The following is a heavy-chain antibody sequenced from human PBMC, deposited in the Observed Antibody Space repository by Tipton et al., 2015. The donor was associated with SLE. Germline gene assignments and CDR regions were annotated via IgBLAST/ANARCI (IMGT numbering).Heavy chain of an antibody. CDR2: IYYSGST. V-gene: IGHV4-31*03. Sequence: TLSLTCTVSGGSISSGGYYWSWIRQHPGKGLEWIGYIYYSGSTYYNLSLKSRVTISVATSKNQFSLKLSSVTATDTAVYYCERGQQLVIYFDYWGQGTLVTVSS. J-gene: IGHJ4*02. D-gene: IGHD6-13*01. CDR3: ERGQQLVIYFDY. CDR1: GGSISSGGYY.